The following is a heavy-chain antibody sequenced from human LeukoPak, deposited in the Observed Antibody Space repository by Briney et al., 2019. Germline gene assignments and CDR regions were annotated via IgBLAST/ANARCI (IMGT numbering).Heavy chain of an antibody. CDR1: GGSFSGYY. CDR2: INHSGST. D-gene: IGHD6-13*01. Sequence: SETLSLTCAVYGGSFSGYYWSWIRQPPGKGLEWIGEINHSGSTNYNPSLKSRVTISVDTSKNQFPLKLSSVTAADTAVYYCARALSGIAAAGSIDYWGQGTLVTVSS. CDR3: ARALSGIAAAGSIDY. V-gene: IGHV4-34*01. J-gene: IGHJ4*02.